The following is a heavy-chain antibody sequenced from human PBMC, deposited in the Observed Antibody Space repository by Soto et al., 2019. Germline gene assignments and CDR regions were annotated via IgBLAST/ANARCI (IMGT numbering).Heavy chain of an antibody. J-gene: IGHJ4*01. CDR3: AKGGRQWLVTSDFNY. V-gene: IGHV3-30*18. CDR1: GFTFSSYA. Sequence: PGGSLRLSCAASGFTFSSYAMSWVRQAPGRGLEWMASISHDGSNEHYEDSVKGRFTISRDNSKNTVSLEMTSLRAEDTAVYYCAKGGRQWLVTSDFNYWGQGALVTVSS. D-gene: IGHD6-19*01. CDR2: ISHDGSNE.